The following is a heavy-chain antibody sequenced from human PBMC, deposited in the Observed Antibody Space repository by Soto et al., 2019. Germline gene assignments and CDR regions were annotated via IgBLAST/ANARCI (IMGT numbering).Heavy chain of an antibody. CDR3: ARGRMTTVTDWYFDL. CDR1: GGSISSGGYY. J-gene: IGHJ2*01. Sequence: SETLSLTCTVSGGSISSGGYYWSWVRQHPGKGLEWIGYIYYSGSTYYNPSLKSRVTISVDTSKNQFSLKLSSVTAADTAVYYCARGRMTTVTDWYFDLWGRGTLVTVSS. V-gene: IGHV4-31*03. D-gene: IGHD4-17*01. CDR2: IYYSGST.